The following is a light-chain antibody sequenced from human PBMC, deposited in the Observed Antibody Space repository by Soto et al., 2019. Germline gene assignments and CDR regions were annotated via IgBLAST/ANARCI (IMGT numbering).Light chain of an antibody. V-gene: IGLV1-51*01. Sequence: QSVLTQPPSVSAAPGQKVTISCSGTSSNIGNNYVSWYQRLPGTAPKLLIYDNNKRPSGIPDRFSGSQSGTSATLGITGLQTGDEADYYCGAWDSSLTAVIFGGGTKLTV. CDR2: DNN. CDR3: GAWDSSLTAVI. CDR1: SSNIGNNY. J-gene: IGLJ2*01.